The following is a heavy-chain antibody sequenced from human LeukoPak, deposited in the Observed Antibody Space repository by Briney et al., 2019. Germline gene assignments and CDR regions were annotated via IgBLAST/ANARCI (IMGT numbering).Heavy chain of an antibody. CDR1: GGSISSGGYY. J-gene: IGHJ6*02. Sequence: SETLSLTCTVSGGSISSGGYYWSWIRQHPGKGLEWIGYFYYSGSTYYNPSLKSRVTISVDTSKNQFSLKLSSVTAADTAVYYCAREKTTPYYYYGMDVWGQGTTVTVSS. CDR2: FYYSGST. CDR3: AREKTTPYYYYGMDV. D-gene: IGHD1-7*01. V-gene: IGHV4-31*03.